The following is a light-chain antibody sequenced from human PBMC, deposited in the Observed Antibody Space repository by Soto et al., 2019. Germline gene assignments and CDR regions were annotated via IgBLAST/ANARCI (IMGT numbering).Light chain of an antibody. J-gene: IGKJ4*01. CDR1: QSISSW. CDR2: QAS. Sequence: DIQMTQSPSTLSASVGDRVTITCRASQSISSWLAWYQQKPVKAPKLLIFQASSLKRGVPSRFSGSRSATEYTLTISSLQPDDFATYYCEDYSSSSGLTFGGGTKVEIK. V-gene: IGKV1-5*03. CDR3: EDYSSSSGLT.